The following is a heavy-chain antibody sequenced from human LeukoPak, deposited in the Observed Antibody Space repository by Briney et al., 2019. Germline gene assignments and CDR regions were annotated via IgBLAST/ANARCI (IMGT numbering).Heavy chain of an antibody. CDR3: ARIVGAHNYFDY. CDR1: GFTVSSNY. J-gene: IGHJ4*02. V-gene: IGHV3-66*01. Sequence: GGSLRLSCAASGFTVSSNYMSWVRQAPGKGLEWVSVIYSGGSTYYADSVKGRFTISRDNSKNTLYLQMNSLRAEDTAVYYCARIVGAHNYFDYWGQGTLVTVSS. D-gene: IGHD1-26*01. CDR2: IYSGGST.